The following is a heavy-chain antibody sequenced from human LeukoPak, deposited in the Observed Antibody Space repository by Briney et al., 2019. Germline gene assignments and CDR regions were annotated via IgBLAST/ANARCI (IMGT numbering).Heavy chain of an antibody. D-gene: IGHD3-22*01. V-gene: IGHV1-24*01. CDR2: FDPEDGET. CDR1: GYTLTELS. Sequence: ASVKVSCKVSGYTLTELSMHWVRQAPGKGLEWMGGFDPEDGETIYAQKFQGRVTMTEDTSTDTAYMELSSLRSDDTAVYYCARDYNYYYDSSGRVPSYWGQGTLVTVSS. CDR3: ARDYNYYYDSSGRVPSY. J-gene: IGHJ4*02.